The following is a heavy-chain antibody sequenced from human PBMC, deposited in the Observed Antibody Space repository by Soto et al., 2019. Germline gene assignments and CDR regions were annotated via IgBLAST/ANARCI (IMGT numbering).Heavy chain of an antibody. D-gene: IGHD3-9*01. V-gene: IGHV3-23*01. CDR2: ISGSGGST. CDR1: GFTFSSYA. CDR3: AKAGESYYDILTGYYDYYYYGMDV. J-gene: IGHJ6*02. Sequence: EVQLLESGGGLVQPGGSLRLSCAASGFTFSSYAMSWVRQAPGKGLEWGSAISGSGGSTYYADSVKGRFTISRDNSKNTLYLQMNSLRAEDTAVYYCAKAGESYYDILTGYYDYYYYGMDVWGQGTTVTVSS.